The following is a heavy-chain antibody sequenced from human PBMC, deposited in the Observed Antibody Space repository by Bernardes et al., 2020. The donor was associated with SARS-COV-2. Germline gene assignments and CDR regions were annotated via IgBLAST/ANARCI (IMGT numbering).Heavy chain of an antibody. V-gene: IGHV1-2*02. Sequence: ASVKVSCKASGYTFTGYYMHWVRQAPGQGLEWMGWINPNSGGTNYAQKFQGRVTMTRDTSISTAYMELSRLRSDDTAVYYCASHEGGYDRRYYYYGMDVWGQGTTVTVSS. D-gene: IGHD5-12*01. CDR3: ASHEGGYDRRYYYYGMDV. CDR1: GYTFTGYY. CDR2: INPNSGGT. J-gene: IGHJ6*02.